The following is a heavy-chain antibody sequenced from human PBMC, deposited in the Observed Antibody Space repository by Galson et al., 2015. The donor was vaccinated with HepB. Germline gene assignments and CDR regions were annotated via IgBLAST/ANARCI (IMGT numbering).Heavy chain of an antibody. Sequence: SLRLSCAASGFTFSSYAMSWVRQAPGKGLEWVSAISGSGGSTYYAESAKGRFTISRDSSKNTLYLQMNSLRAEDTAVYYCAKARGFGELLIDCWGQGTLVTVSS. CDR3: AKARGFGELLIDC. V-gene: IGHV3-23*01. D-gene: IGHD3-10*01. J-gene: IGHJ4*02. CDR1: GFTFSSYA. CDR2: ISGSGGST.